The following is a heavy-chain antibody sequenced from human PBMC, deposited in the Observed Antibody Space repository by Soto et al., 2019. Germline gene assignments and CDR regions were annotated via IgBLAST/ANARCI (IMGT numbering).Heavy chain of an antibody. CDR2: IHHSGSS. CDR3: ASPGYCSDGTCYPDY. V-gene: IGHV4-34*01. J-gene: IGHJ4*02. Sequence: SETLSLTCAVYGGSLSGSYWSWIRQPPGTGLEWIGEIHHSGSSYYNPSLKSRVTLSVDTSKNQFSLKLNSVTAADTAVYYCASPGYCSDGTCYPDYWGQGTLVTVSS. D-gene: IGHD2-15*01. CDR1: GGSLSGSY.